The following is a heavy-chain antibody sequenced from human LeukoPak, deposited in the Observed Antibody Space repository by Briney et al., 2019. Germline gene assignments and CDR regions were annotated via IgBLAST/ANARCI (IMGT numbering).Heavy chain of an antibody. D-gene: IGHD6-6*01. CDR2: INPNSGGT. Sequence: ASVKVSCKASGYTFTGYYIHWGRQAPGQGLEWTGWINPNSGGTAYAQKFQDRVTMTRDTSIRTAYMDLSRLTSDDTAVYYCARGSFGQLVGDYWGQGTLVTVSS. V-gene: IGHV1-2*02. J-gene: IGHJ4*02. CDR3: ARGSFGQLVGDY. CDR1: GYTFTGYY.